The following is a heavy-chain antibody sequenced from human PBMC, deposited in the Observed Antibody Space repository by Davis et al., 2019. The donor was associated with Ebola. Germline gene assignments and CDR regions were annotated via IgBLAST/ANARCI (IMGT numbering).Heavy chain of an antibody. Sequence: AASVKVSCKASGYTFTGYYMHWVRQAPGQRLEWMGWINAGNGNTKYSQKFQGRVTITRDTSASTAYMELSSLRSEDTAVYYCARGTGELRYFDWLPSFDYWGQGTLVTVSS. CDR3: ARGTGELRYFDWLPSFDY. D-gene: IGHD3-9*01. CDR1: GYTFTGYY. J-gene: IGHJ4*02. CDR2: INAGNGNT. V-gene: IGHV1-3*01.